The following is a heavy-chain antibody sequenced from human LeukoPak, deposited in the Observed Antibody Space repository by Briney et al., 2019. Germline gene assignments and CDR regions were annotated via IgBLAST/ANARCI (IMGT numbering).Heavy chain of an antibody. CDR2: ISLNSGTI. CDR3: LLIILGGSSQK. V-gene: IGHV3-9*01. J-gene: IGHJ1*01. CDR1: GFTFDDYA. Sequence: GGSLRLSCAASGFTFDDYAMYWVRQAPGKGLEWVSGISLNSGTIGYADSVKGRFTTSRDNAKNTFYLQMNSLRVEDTAVYYCLLIILGGSSQKWGQGTLVTVSS. D-gene: IGHD3-3*01.